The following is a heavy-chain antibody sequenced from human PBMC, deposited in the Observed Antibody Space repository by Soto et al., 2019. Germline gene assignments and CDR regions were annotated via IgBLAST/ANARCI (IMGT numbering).Heavy chain of an antibody. CDR3: ARHGGYSSGWYGGWFDP. CDR1: GGSISSSSYY. Sequence: PSETLSLTCTVSGGSISSSSYYWGWIRQPPGKGLEWIGSIYYSGSTYYNPSLKSRVTISVDTSKNQFSLKLSSVTAADTAMYYCARHGGYSSGWYGGWFDPWGQGTLVTVSS. CDR2: IYYSGST. V-gene: IGHV4-39*01. D-gene: IGHD6-19*01. J-gene: IGHJ5*02.